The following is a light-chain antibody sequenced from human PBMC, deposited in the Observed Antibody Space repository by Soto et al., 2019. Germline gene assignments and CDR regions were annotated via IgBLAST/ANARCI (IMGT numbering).Light chain of an antibody. CDR2: GAS. CDR1: QSLSSSY. J-gene: IGKJ2*01. Sequence: EVVLTQSPGTLSLSPGERATLSCRASQSLSSSYLAWYQQKPGQAPRLLIYGASNRATAIPDRFSGSGSGTDFTLTISRLEPEACAVYFCVQYGSPRYTFGQGTKLEVK. V-gene: IGKV3-20*01. CDR3: VQYGSPRYT.